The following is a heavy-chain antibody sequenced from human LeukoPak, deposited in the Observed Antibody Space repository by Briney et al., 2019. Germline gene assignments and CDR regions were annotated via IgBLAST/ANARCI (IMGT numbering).Heavy chain of an antibody. Sequence: GGSLRLSCAASGFTFSNHGMSWVRQGPGGGLGWGSAVTGNAATTYYADSVKGRFTISRDNSKNTLYLQMNSLRAEDTGVYYCAKIQGYMDVWGKGTTVTVSS. CDR2: VTGNAATT. CDR3: AKIQGYMDV. V-gene: IGHV3-23*01. J-gene: IGHJ6*03. CDR1: GFTFSNHG.